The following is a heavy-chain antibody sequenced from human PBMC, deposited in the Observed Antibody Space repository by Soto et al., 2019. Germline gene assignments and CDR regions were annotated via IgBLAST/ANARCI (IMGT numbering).Heavy chain of an antibody. J-gene: IGHJ3*02. Sequence: QVQLQESGPGLVKPSETLSLTCTVSGGSISSYYWSWIRQPPGKGLEWIGYIYYSGSTNYNPSLKRRVTISVDTSKNQFSLKLSSVTAADTAVYYCARRYGVAFDSWGQGTMVTVSS. CDR2: IYYSGST. CDR3: ARRYGVAFDS. D-gene: IGHD3-10*01. V-gene: IGHV4-59*08. CDR1: GGSISSYY.